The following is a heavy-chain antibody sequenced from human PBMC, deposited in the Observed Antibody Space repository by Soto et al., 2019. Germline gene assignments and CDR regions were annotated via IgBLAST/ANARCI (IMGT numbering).Heavy chain of an antibody. Sequence: SETLSLTWTVSGGSISRGGYYWSWLRQHPGKGLEWIGYIYYSGSTYYNPSLKSRVTISVDTSKNQFSLKLSSVTAAEPAVYYCARGGGECSGGCCYLPVPVSHDRRKSRWFDPWGQGTLGTVSS. V-gene: IGHV4-31*02. D-gene: IGHD2-15*01. CDR3: ARGGGECSGGCCYLPVPVSHDRRKSRWFDP. CDR2: IYYSGST. CDR1: GGSISRGGYY. J-gene: IGHJ5*02.